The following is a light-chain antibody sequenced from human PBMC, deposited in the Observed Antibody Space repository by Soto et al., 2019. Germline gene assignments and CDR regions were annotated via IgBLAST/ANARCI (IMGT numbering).Light chain of an antibody. V-gene: IGKV1-39*01. CDR1: QSISSH. CDR2: AAS. J-gene: IGKJ2*01. CDR3: QQSYSTPYT. Sequence: DIQMTQSPSSLSASVGDRVTITCRASQSISSHLNWYQQKPGKAPKLLIYAASSLQGGVPSRFSGSVSGTDFTLIISSLQPEDFATYYCQQSYSTPYTFGQGTKLEIK.